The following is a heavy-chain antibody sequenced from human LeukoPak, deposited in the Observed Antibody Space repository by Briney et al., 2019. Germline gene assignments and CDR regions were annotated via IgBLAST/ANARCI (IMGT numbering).Heavy chain of an antibody. D-gene: IGHD3-3*01. CDR3: ARAPGDVTIFGVVDGKAFDI. Sequence: GGSLRLSCEASGFTFTTYSMTWVRQAPGKGLEWVSIISSGSSAIFSADALKGRFTISRDDAKNLLYLDMNSLRAEDTALYYCARAPGDVTIFGVVDGKAFDIWGQGTMVTVSS. J-gene: IGHJ3*02. V-gene: IGHV3-21*04. CDR2: ISSGSSAI. CDR1: GFTFTTYS.